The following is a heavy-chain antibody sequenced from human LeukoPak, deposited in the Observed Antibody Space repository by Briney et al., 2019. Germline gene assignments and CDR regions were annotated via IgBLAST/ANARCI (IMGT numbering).Heavy chain of an antibody. CDR3: ARHVGGSYSWYFDY. D-gene: IGHD1-26*01. CDR1: GGSISSYY. CDR2: IYTSGST. V-gene: IGHV4-4*09. Sequence: SETLSLTCTVSGGSISSYYWSWIRQPPGKGLEWIGYIYTSGSTNYNPSLKSRVTTSVDTSKNQFSLKLSSVTAADTAVYYCARHVGGSYSWYFDYWGQGTLVTVSS. J-gene: IGHJ4*02.